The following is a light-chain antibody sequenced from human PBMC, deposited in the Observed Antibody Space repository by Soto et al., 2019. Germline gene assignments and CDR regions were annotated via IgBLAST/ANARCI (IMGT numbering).Light chain of an antibody. CDR2: DVS. V-gene: IGLV2-14*01. Sequence: QSALTQPASVSGSPGQSITISCTGSSSDVGGNKYVSWYQQHPGKAPKVMIYDVSNRPSGVSDRFSGSKSGNTASLTISGLQDEDEGDYYCSSYTTRNTRLFGGGTKVTVL. CDR1: SSDVGGNKY. CDR3: SSYTTRNTRL. J-gene: IGLJ3*02.